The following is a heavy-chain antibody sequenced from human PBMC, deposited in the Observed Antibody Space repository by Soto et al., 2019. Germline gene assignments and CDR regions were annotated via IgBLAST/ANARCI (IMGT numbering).Heavy chain of an antibody. D-gene: IGHD6-19*01. V-gene: IGHV1-8*01. Sequence: ASVKVSCKTSGYTFTDYDINWVRQATGQGLEWIGWMNPNSGETGYAQKFQGRVTMTRSASLSTAYLELSSLRSEDTAVYYCARAAVAARPRWYNWFDPWGQGTLVTVSS. CDR2: MNPNSGET. J-gene: IGHJ5*02. CDR1: GYTFTDYD. CDR3: ARAAVAARPRWYNWFDP.